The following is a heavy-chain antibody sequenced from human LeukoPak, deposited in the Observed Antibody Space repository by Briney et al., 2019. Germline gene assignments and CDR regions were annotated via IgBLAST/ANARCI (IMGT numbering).Heavy chain of an antibody. CDR1: GYTFPSYD. D-gene: IGHD2/OR15-2a*01. Sequence: AASVKVSCKASGYTFPSYDINWVRQATGQGLEWMGWMNPNSGNTGYAQKFQGRVTMTRNTSISTAYMELSSLRSEDTAVYYCARVVIQPYRAFDIWGQGTMVTVSS. J-gene: IGHJ3*02. V-gene: IGHV1-8*01. CDR3: ARVVIQPYRAFDI. CDR2: MNPNSGNT.